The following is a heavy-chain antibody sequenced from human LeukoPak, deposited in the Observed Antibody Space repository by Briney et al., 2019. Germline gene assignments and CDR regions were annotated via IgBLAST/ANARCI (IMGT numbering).Heavy chain of an antibody. V-gene: IGHV3-23*01. CDR3: ARDVKRGSSPIDY. CDR1: GFTFSSYA. Sequence: GGSLRLSCAASGFTFSSYAMSWVRQAPGKGLEWVSAISGSGGSTYYADSVKGRFTISRDNSKNTLYLQMNSLRAEDTAVYYCARDVKRGSSPIDYWGQGTLVTVSS. J-gene: IGHJ4*02. CDR2: ISGSGGST. D-gene: IGHD6-6*01.